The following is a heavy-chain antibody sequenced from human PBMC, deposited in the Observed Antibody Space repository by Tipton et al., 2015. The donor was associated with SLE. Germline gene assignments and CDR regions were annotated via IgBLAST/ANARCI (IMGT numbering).Heavy chain of an antibody. J-gene: IGHJ1*01. CDR2: ISSSSSYI. CDR3: ARDSLYGSGVSCYSGDGACDI. CDR1: GFTFSSYS. Sequence: SLRLSCAASGFTFSSYSMNWVRQAPGKGLEWVSSISSSSSYIYYAGSVKGRFTISRDNAKNSLYLQMNSLRAEDTAVYYCARDSLYGSGVSCYSGDGACDIWRQGPVVPVSS. D-gene: IGHD2-15*01. V-gene: IGHV3-21*03.